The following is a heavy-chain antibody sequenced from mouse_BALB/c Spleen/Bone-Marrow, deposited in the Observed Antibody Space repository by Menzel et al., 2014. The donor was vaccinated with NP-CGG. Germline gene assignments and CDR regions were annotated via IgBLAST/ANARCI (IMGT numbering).Heavy chain of an antibody. CDR2: INPCNGAT. CDR1: GYSFTGYY. D-gene: IGHD2-1*01. Sequence: EVKVVESGPELVKPGASVKISCKASGYSFTGYYMHWVKQSHVKSLEWIGRINPCNGATSYNQNSKDKASLTVDKSSSTAYMELHSLTSEDSAVYYCAEGGYGNVFDYWGQGTTLTVSS. J-gene: IGHJ2*01. CDR3: AEGGYGNVFDY. V-gene: IGHV1-26*01.